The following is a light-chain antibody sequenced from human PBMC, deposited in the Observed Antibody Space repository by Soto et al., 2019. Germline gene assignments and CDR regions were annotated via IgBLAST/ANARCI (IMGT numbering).Light chain of an antibody. CDR2: KAS. CDR1: QSISSW. Sequence: DIQMTQSPSTLSASVGDRVTITCRASQSISSWVAWYQQRPGKVPKLLIYKASTLVSGVPSRFSGSGSGTEFTLTISSLQPDDFATYFCQQYNSSSWTFGQGTKVEIQ. CDR3: QQYNSSSWT. V-gene: IGKV1-5*03. J-gene: IGKJ1*01.